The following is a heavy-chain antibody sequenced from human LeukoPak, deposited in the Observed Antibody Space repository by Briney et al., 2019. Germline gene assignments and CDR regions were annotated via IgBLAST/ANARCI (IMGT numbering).Heavy chain of an antibody. CDR1: GFRFDSFY. D-gene: IGHD3-22*01. Sequence: GGPLRLSCAASGFRFDSFYMGWIRQVPGKGLDYIALISASGAVPYYAESVKGRFTISRDNAKNSVSLQMNSLSADDTAVYYCARSLIVAPEDYWGQGTLVTVSS. CDR2: ISASGAVP. CDR3: ARSLIVAPEDY. V-gene: IGHV3-11*04. J-gene: IGHJ4*02.